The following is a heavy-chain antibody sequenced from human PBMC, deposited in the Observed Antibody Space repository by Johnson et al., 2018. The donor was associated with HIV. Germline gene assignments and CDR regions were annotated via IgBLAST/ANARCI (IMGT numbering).Heavy chain of an antibody. CDR2: ISYDGSNK. J-gene: IGHJ3*02. CDR3: AKDCVGVWWSRAFDI. D-gene: IGHD2-21*01. CDR1: QFTFSRYY. V-gene: IGHV3-30*18. Sequence: HVQLVESGGGLAKPAWSPRLSCAASQFTFSRYYMNCVRQAPGNGLEWVAVISYDGSNKYYADSVKGRFTISRDNSKTTLYLQMNSLRAEDTAVYYCAKDCVGVWWSRAFDIWGQGTMVTVSS.